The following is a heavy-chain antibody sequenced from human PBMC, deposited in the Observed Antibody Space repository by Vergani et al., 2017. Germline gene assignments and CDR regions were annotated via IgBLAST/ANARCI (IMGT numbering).Heavy chain of an antibody. J-gene: IGHJ3*02. V-gene: IGHV4-61*02. CDR1: CVPISSGSYY. CDR2: IYSSGCT. D-gene: IGHD3-10*01. Sequence: QVQLQESCPGLVKPSQTLSLTFTVFCVPISSGSYYWSWIRQPAGKGLEWIGRIYSSGCTNYNPPLKRRVTISVDTSKNQFSLKLSSVTAADTAVYYCASYWFGEGDDAFDIWGQGTMVTVSS. CDR3: ASYWFGEGDDAFDI.